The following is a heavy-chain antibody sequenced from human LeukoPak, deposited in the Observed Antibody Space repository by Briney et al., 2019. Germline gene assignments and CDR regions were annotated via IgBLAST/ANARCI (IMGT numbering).Heavy chain of an antibody. V-gene: IGHV3-30-3*01. CDR1: GFTFNIYN. J-gene: IGHJ4*02. Sequence: GGSLRLSCAASGFTFNIYNVHWVRQAPGKGLEWVAVISYDGINIYYADSVKGRFTISRDNSKNTLYLRMNSLRAEDTAVYYCAREYTSGWFDCWGQGTLVTVSS. CDR3: AREYTSGWFDC. CDR2: ISYDGINI. D-gene: IGHD6-19*01.